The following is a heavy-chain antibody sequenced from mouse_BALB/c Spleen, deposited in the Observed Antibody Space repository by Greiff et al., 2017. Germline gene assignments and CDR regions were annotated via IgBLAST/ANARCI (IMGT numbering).Heavy chain of an antibody. D-gene: IGHD4-1*01. CDR1: GYTFTSYV. CDR3: AGGGLANWDVDYAMDY. Sequence: VQLKQSGPELVKPGASVKMSCKASGYTFTSYVMHWVKQKPGQGLEWIGYINPYNDGTKYNEKFKGKATLTSDKSSSTAYMELSSLTSEDSAVYYCAGGGLANWDVDYAMDYWGQGTSVTVSS. V-gene: IGHV1-14*01. J-gene: IGHJ4*01. CDR2: INPYNDGT.